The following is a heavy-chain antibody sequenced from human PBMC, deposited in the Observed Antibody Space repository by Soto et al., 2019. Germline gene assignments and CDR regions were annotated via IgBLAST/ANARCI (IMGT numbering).Heavy chain of an antibody. CDR3: ARDNARFGGTYGMDV. D-gene: IGHD3-10*01. Sequence: GGSLRLSCAASGFTFSSYSMNWVRQAPGKGLEWVSYISSSSSTIYYADSVKGRFTISRDNAKNSLYLQMNSLRDEDTAVYYCARDNARFGGTYGMDVWGQGTTVTVSS. CDR2: ISSSSSTI. J-gene: IGHJ6*02. V-gene: IGHV3-48*02. CDR1: GFTFSSYS.